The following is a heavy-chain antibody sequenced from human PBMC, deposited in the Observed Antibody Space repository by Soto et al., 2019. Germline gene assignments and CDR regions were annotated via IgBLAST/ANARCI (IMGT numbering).Heavy chain of an antibody. V-gene: IGHV4-4*07. CDR1: GGSISIYY. CDR2: IYTSGST. CDR3: ARTGQTYYYYGMDV. Sequence: SETLSLTCTVSGGSISIYYWRWMRQPAGKGLEWIGRIYTSGSTNYNPSLKSRVTMSVDTSKNQFSLKLSSVTAADTAVYYCARTGQTYYYYGMDVWGQGTTVTVSS. J-gene: IGHJ6*02.